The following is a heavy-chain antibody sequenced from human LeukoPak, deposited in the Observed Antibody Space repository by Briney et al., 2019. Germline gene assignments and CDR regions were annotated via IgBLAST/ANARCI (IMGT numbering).Heavy chain of an antibody. CDR1: GYTFADYY. V-gene: IGHV1-2*02. J-gene: IGHJ4*02. CDR3: ARVSKARYSSSWDFDY. Sequence: ASVKVSCKASGYTFADYYIHWVRQAPGQGLEWMGWINPNSGGTDYAQKFQGRVTMTRDTSISTAYMEVSRLRSDDTAVYHCARVSKARYSSSWDFDYWGQGTLVPVSS. D-gene: IGHD6-13*01. CDR2: INPNSGGT.